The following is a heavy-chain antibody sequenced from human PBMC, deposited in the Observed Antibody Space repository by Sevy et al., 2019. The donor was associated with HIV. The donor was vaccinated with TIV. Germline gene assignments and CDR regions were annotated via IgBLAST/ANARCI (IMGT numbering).Heavy chain of an antibody. V-gene: IGHV3-11*04. CDR3: ARDLPPSATTVAHFDC. Sequence: LSLTCAVHDGSFSGYYWNWIRQLPGKGLEWVSYISNSGTSMYYSDSVKGRFTISRDNARNSLYLQMNSLRAEDTAVYYCARDLPPSATTVAHFDCWGQGTLVTVSS. CDR2: ISNSGTSM. J-gene: IGHJ4*02. CDR1: DGSFSGYY. D-gene: IGHD4-17*01.